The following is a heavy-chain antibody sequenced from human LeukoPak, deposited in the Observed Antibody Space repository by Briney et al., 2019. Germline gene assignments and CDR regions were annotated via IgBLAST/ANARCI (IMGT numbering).Heavy chain of an antibody. J-gene: IGHJ5*02. CDR2: ISYDGSNK. V-gene: IGHV3-30-3*02. D-gene: IGHD6-13*01. CDR3: AKLVAAASQVP. CDR1: GFTFSSYA. Sequence: PGGSPRLSCAASGFTFSSYAMHWVRQAPGKGLEWVAVISYDGSNKYYADSVKGRFTISRDNSKNTLYLQMNSLRAEDTAVYYCAKLVAAASQVPWGQGTLVTVSS.